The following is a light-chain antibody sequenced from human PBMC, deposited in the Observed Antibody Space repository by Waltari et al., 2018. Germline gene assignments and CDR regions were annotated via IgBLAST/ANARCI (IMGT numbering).Light chain of an antibody. Sequence: DIQMTQSPSSLSASVVDRVTITRRASQSINTYLNWYQRKPGEAPKLLIYGASTLESGVPSRFSGSGSGTDFTLTISSLQPEDFATYYCQQGYRIPLAFGPGAKVEMK. J-gene: IGKJ3*01. V-gene: IGKV1-39*01. CDR3: QQGYRIPLA. CDR2: GAS. CDR1: QSINTY.